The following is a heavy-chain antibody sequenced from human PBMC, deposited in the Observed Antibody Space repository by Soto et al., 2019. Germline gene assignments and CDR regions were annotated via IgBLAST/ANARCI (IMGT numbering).Heavy chain of an antibody. V-gene: IGHV4-39*01. J-gene: IGHJ4*02. Sequence: QLQLQESGPGLVKPSETLSLTCTVSGGSISSSSYYWGWIRQPPGKGLEWIGSIYYSGSTYYNPSIKSRVTISVDTSKNQFSLKLSSVTAADTAVYYCARHTEYSSSWYYFDYWGQGTLVTVSS. CDR2: IYYSGST. CDR1: GGSISSSSYY. D-gene: IGHD6-13*01. CDR3: ARHTEYSSSWYYFDY.